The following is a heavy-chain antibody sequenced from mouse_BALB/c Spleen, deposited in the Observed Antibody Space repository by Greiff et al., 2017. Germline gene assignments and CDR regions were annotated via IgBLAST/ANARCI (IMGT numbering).Heavy chain of an antibody. CDR3: RGGYDPFAY. J-gene: IGHJ3*01. Sequence: EVKLVESGGGLVKPGGSLKLSCAASGFTFSSYDMSWVRQTPEKRLEWVASISSGGSTYYPDGVKGRFTISSDNARNILYLHMSRLRSEDTAMYYCRGGYDPFAYWGQGTLVTVSA. D-gene: IGHD2-3*01. CDR2: ISSGGST. CDR1: GFTFSSYD. V-gene: IGHV5-6-5*01.